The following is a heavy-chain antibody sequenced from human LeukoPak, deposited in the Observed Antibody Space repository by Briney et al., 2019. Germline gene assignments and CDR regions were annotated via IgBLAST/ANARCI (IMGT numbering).Heavy chain of an antibody. J-gene: IGHJ4*02. D-gene: IGHD3-3*01. V-gene: IGHV3-23*01. CDR2: ISGSGGST. CDR1: EFIFSDYW. CDR3: AKSLRLYYGSRPFDY. Sequence: GGSLRLSCVASEFIFSDYWMSWVRQAPGKGLEWVSAISGSGGSTYYADSVKGRFTISRDNSKNTLYLQMNSLRAEDTAVYYCAKSLRLYYGSRPFDYWGQGTLVTVSS.